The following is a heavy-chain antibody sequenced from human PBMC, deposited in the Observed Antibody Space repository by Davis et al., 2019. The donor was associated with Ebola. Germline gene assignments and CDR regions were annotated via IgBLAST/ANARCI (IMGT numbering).Heavy chain of an antibody. V-gene: IGHV3-21*04. D-gene: IGHD3-3*01. CDR2: ISFSGSYI. Sequence: GGSLRLSCAASGFTFSSTTMHWVRQAPGKGLEWISSISFSGSYIYYEDSVKGRFTISRDNAKNSLYLQMNSLTAEDTAVYYCAKSGLSFGVVKYHYGMDVWGKGTTVTVSS. J-gene: IGHJ6*04. CDR1: GFTFSSTT. CDR3: AKSGLSFGVVKYHYGMDV.